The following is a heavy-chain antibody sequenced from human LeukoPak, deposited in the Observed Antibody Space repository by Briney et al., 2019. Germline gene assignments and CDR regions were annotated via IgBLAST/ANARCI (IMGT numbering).Heavy chain of an antibody. CDR3: VRDYDRYCTGGSCYSHAFDI. CDR2: TYYSGST. CDR1: GGSISSYY. V-gene: IGHV4-59*01. D-gene: IGHD2-15*01. J-gene: IGHJ3*02. Sequence: SETLSLTCTVSGGSISSYYWSWIRQPPGKGLEWIGHTYYSGSTKYNPSLRSRVTISLDTSNNQVSLKLRSVTAADTAVYYCVRDYDRYCTGGSCYSHAFDIWGQGTGVTVSS.